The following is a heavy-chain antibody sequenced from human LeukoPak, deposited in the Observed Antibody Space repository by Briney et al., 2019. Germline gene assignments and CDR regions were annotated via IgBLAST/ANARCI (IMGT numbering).Heavy chain of an antibody. Sequence: GRSLRLSCAASGFTFSSYAMHWVRQAPGKGLEWVAVISYDGSNKYYADSVKGRFTISRDNSKNTLYLQMNSLRAEDAAVYYCARDYYDSSGFDYWGQGAPVTVSS. J-gene: IGHJ4*02. CDR3: ARDYYDSSGFDY. D-gene: IGHD3-22*01. CDR2: ISYDGSNK. CDR1: GFTFSSYA. V-gene: IGHV3-30-3*01.